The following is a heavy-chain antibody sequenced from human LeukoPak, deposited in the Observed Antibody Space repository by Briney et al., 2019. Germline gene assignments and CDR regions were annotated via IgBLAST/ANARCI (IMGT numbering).Heavy chain of an antibody. CDR1: GFTFSSYE. D-gene: IGHD3-16*01. V-gene: IGHV3-48*03. J-gene: IGHJ3*02. CDR2: ISNSGSII. CDR3: ARDPQGAAFDI. Sequence: GGSLRLSCAASGFTFSSYEMNWVRQAPGKGLEWVSYISNSGSIIYYADSVKGRFTISRDNAKNSLYLQMYSLRAEDTAVYYCARDPQGAAFDIWGQGTMVTVSS.